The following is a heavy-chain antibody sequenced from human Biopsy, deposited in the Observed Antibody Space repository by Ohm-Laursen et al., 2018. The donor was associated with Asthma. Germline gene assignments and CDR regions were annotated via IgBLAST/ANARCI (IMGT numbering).Heavy chain of an antibody. D-gene: IGHD2-15*01. CDR3: ARLADCSGGACYSYGWFDP. CDR2: VSHTGST. CDR1: GASVSSASDY. J-gene: IGHJ5*02. Sequence: SDTLSLTCTVSGASVSSASDYWSWIRLPPGKGLEYIGDVSHTGSTNYNPSLKSRVTMSLDTSKNQFSLRLTSVTPADTAVYYCARLADCSGGACYSYGWFDPWGQGTRVTVSS. V-gene: IGHV4-61*01.